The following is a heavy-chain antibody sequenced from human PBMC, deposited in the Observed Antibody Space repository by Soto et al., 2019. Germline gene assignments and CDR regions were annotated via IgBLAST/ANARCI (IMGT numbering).Heavy chain of an antibody. CDR2: ISGSGGST. D-gene: IGHD3-22*01. CDR3: AKGYYYDSSGYYYFDY. CDR1: GFTFSSYA. Sequence: PGGSLRLSCAASGFTFSSYAMSWVRQAPGKGLGWVSAISGSGGSTYYADSVKGRFTISRDNSKNTLYLQMNSLRAEDTAVYYCAKGYYYDSSGYYYFDYWGQGTLVNVSS. J-gene: IGHJ4*02. V-gene: IGHV3-23*01.